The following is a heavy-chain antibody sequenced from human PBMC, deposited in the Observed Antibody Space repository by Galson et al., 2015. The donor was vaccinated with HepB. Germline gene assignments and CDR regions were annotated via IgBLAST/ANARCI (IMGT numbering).Heavy chain of an antibody. CDR2: ITSSGGNT. Sequence: SLRLSCAASGFTFTRYTMTWVRQAPGKGLEWVSSITSSGGNTYYTDAVKGRFTISRDNSKNTLSLQLNSLRVEDTAVYYCAKDGIMVANNPYHFHYWGQGTRVTVSS. CDR1: GFTFTRYT. J-gene: IGHJ4*02. V-gene: IGHV3-23*01. CDR3: AKDGIMVANNPYHFHY. D-gene: IGHD2-15*01.